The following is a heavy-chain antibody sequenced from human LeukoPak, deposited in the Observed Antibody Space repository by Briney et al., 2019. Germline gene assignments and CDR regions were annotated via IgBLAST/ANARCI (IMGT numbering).Heavy chain of an antibody. J-gene: IGHJ4*02. CDR1: GFTFSSYW. CDR2: IHSDGSST. Sequence: GGSLRLSCAASGFTFSSYWMHWVRQAPGKGLVWVSRIHSDGSSTSYADSVKGRFTISRDNAKNTLYLQMNSLRAEDTAVYYCARAHLVVPAATVDYWGQGTLATVSS. CDR3: ARAHLVVPAATVDY. V-gene: IGHV3-74*01. D-gene: IGHD2-2*01.